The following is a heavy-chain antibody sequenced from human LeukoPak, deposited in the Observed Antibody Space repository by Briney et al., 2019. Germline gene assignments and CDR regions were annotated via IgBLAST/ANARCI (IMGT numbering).Heavy chain of an antibody. CDR1: GFTFSSYA. Sequence: PGGSLRLSCAASGFTFSSYAMSWVRQAPGKGLEWVSAISGSGGSTYYADSVKGRFTISRDNSKNTLYLQMNSLRAEDTAVYYCATDFLGGYVFEPDYWGQGTLVTVSS. V-gene: IGHV3-23*01. D-gene: IGHD5-12*01. J-gene: IGHJ4*02. CDR2: ISGSGGST. CDR3: ATDFLGGYVFEPDY.